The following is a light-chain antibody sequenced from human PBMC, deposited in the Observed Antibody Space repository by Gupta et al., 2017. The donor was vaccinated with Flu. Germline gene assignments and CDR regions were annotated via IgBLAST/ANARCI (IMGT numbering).Light chain of an antibody. Sequence: VTITCTGTSSDVGGYNYVSWHHKHPGKANSLMIYDVSQRTAGVPGRFSGSKSGNTASLTISGLPAEEEADYYCCSDACSDTLVFGGGTKLTVL. J-gene: IGLJ2*01. V-gene: IGLV2-11*01. CDR1: SSDVGGYNY. CDR2: DVS. CDR3: CSDACSDTLV.